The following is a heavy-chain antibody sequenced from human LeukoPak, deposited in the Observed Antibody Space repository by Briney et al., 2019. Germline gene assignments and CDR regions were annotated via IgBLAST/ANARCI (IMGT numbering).Heavy chain of an antibody. CDR3: ARITGDSSSYLFDP. CDR1: GGSFSGYY. J-gene: IGHJ5*02. CDR2: INHSGST. V-gene: IGHV4-34*01. Sequence: SETLSLTCAVYGGSFSGYYWSWIRQPPGKGLEWIGEINHSGSTNYNPSLKSRVTISVDTSKNQFSLKLSSVTAADTAWYYWARITGDSSSYLFDPWGQGTLVTVSS. D-gene: IGHD6-13*01.